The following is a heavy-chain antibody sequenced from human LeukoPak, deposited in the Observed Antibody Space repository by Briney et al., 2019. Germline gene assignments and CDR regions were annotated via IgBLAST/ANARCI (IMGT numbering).Heavy chain of an antibody. CDR2: INPNSGGT. CDR3: ARAYCTNGVCFPTHAFDI. J-gene: IGHJ3*02. Sequence: ASVKVSCKASGYTFTGYYIHWVRQAPGQGLEWMGWINPNSGGTNYAQKFQGRVTMTRDTSISTAYMELSRLRSDDTAVYYCARAYCTNGVCFPTHAFDIWGQGTMVTVSS. CDR1: GYTFTGYY. D-gene: IGHD2-8*01. V-gene: IGHV1-2*02.